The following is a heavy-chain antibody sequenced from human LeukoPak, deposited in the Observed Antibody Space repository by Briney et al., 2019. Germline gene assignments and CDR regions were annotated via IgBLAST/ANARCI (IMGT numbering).Heavy chain of an antibody. CDR1: GYTFTGYY. J-gene: IGHJ3*02. CDR3: ARSKSVWGSYRRDAFDI. V-gene: IGHV1-2*02. D-gene: IGHD3-16*02. Sequence: ASVKVSCKASGYTFTGYYMHWVRQAPGQGLEWMGWINPNSGGTNYAQKFQGRVTMTRDMSTSTVYMALSSLRSEDTAVYYCARSKSVWGSYRRDAFDIWGQGTMVTVSS. CDR2: INPNSGGT.